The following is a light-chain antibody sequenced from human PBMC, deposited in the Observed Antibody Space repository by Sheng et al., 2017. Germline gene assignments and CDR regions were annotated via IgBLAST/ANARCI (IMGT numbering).Light chain of an antibody. CDR2: KDT. J-gene: IGLJ1*01. Sequence: SYELTQPPSVSVSPGQTARITCSGDALPKQYAYWYQQKPVQAPVLVIYKDTVRPSGIPERFSGSSSGTTVTLVISGVQAEDEADYYCQSADSTGSYVFGSGTTVTVL. CDR3: QSADSTGSYV. CDR1: ALPKQY. V-gene: IGLV3-25*03.